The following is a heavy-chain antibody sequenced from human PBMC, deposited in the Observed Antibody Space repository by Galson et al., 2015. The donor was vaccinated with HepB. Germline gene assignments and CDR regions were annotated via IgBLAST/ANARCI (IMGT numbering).Heavy chain of an antibody. CDR2: ISYDGSNK. V-gene: IGHV3-30-3*01. Sequence: SLRLSCAASGFTFSSYAMHWVRQAPGKGLEWVAVISYDGSNKYYADSVKGRFTISRDNSKNTLYLQMNSLRAEDTAVYYCAREVDLVVRGVMTNWFDPWGQGTLVTVSS. CDR3: AREVDLVVRGVMTNWFDP. D-gene: IGHD3-10*01. J-gene: IGHJ5*02. CDR1: GFTFSSYA.